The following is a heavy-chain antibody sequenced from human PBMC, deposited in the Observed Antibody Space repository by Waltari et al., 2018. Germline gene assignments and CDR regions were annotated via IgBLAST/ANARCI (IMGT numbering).Heavy chain of an antibody. Sequence: VQLQESGPGLVKPSETLSLTCTVSGGSISSYYWSWILQPPGKGLEWIGYIYYSGSTNYNPSLKSRVTISVDTSKNQFSLKLSSVTAADTAVYYCARYTLYCTNGVCLSIFDYWGQGTLVTVSS. D-gene: IGHD2-8*01. CDR1: GGSISSYY. CDR3: ARYTLYCTNGVCLSIFDY. J-gene: IGHJ4*02. CDR2: IYYSGST. V-gene: IGHV4-59*01.